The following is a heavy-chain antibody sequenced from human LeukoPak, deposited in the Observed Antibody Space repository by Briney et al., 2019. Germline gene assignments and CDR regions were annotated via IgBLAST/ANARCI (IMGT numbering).Heavy chain of an antibody. D-gene: IGHD3-10*01. J-gene: IGHJ6*03. CDR3: ARGLREFGYYYYHMDV. Sequence: PSETLSLTSAVYGGSFSGYYWSWIRQPPGKGLEWIGEIIHSGRTNYNPSLKSRVTISADTSKNQFSLKLRSVTAADTAVYYCARGLREFGYYYYHMDVWGKGTTVTVSS. CDR2: IIHSGRT. V-gene: IGHV4-34*01. CDR1: GGSFSGYY.